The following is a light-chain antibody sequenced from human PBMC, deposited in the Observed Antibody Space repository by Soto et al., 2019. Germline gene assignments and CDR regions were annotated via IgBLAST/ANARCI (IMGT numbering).Light chain of an antibody. CDR1: QGISSY. J-gene: IGKJ2*01. CDR2: ASS. V-gene: IGKV1D-8*01. Sequence: VIWMTQSPSLLSASTGDRVTIICRISQGISSYLAWYQKKPVKAPELPIYASSTLQSGVPSRFSRSGSGTDFTLTISCLQSEYVATYYCQQYYSFPYTFGQGTKLEIK. CDR3: QQYYSFPYT.